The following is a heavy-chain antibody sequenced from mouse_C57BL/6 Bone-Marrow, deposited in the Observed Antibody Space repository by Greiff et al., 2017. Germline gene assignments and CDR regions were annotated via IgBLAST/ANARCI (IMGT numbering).Heavy chain of an antibody. Sequence: EVMLVESGGGLVKPGGSLKLSCAASGFTFSSYAMSWVRQTPEKRLEWVATISGGGGNTYYPDSVKGRFTISRDNAKNTLYLQMSSLRSEDAALYYCAREYDGYDYAMDYWGQGTSVTVSA. CDR3: AREYDGYDYAMDY. D-gene: IGHD2-3*01. J-gene: IGHJ4*01. CDR2: ISGGGGNT. V-gene: IGHV5-9*01. CDR1: GFTFSSYA.